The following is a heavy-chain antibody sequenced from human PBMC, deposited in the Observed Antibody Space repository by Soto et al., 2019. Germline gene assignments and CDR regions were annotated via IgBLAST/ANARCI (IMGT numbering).Heavy chain of an antibody. CDR1: GGSICSGGYS. J-gene: IGHJ5*02. CDR2: IYHSGST. Sequence: PSETLTLTCAVSGGSICSGGYSWSWIRQPPGKGLQWIGYIYHSGSTYYNPSLKCRVTISGDRSKNQFSLKRSSVTAADTAVYYCARVPTPWGQGTLVTVSS. CDR3: ARVPTP. V-gene: IGHV4-30-2*01.